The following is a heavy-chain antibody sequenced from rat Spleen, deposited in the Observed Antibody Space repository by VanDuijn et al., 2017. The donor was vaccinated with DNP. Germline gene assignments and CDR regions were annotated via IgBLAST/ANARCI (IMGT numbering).Heavy chain of an antibody. CDR3: ARGLNYGGYIYSWYFDF. Sequence: EVQLQESGPGLVKPSQSLSLTCSVTGHSITRNYWAWIRKFPGNKMEWMGYINYSGTTAYNPSLRSRISITRDTSKNQFFLQLNSVTTEDTATYYCARGLNYGGYIYSWYFDFWGPGTMVTVSS. V-gene: IGHV3-1*01. CDR2: INYSGTT. CDR1: GHSITRNY. D-gene: IGHD1-11*01. J-gene: IGHJ1*01.